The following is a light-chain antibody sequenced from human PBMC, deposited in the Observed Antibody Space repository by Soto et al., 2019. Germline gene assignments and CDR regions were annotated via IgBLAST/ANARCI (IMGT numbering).Light chain of an antibody. Sequence: EIVMTQSPATLSVSPGERATLSCRASQSVGTNLVWYQHKPGQAPRPFIYGASIRATGIPARFSGSGSGTEFTLTISSLQSEDSAVYFCQQYYYWPPYTFGQGTKVEIK. V-gene: IGKV3-15*01. CDR1: QSVGTN. J-gene: IGKJ2*01. CDR2: GAS. CDR3: QQYYYWPPYT.